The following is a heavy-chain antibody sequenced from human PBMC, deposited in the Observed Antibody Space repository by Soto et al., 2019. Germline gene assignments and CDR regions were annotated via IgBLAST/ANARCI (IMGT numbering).Heavy chain of an antibody. V-gene: IGHV4-59*01. CDR3: ARDLEIRAFDI. J-gene: IGHJ3*02. CDR2: IYYSGST. CDR1: GGSISSYY. Sequence: PSETLSLTCTVSGGSISSYYWSWIRQPPGKGLEWIGYIYYSGSTNYNPSLKSRVTISVDTSKNQFSLKLSSVTAADTAVYYCARDLEIRAFDIWGQGTMVTVS.